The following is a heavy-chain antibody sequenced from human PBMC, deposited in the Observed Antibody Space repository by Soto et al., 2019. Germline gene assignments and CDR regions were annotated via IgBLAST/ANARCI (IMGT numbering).Heavy chain of an antibody. CDR3: ARDRGAVTGQYFDY. Sequence: QVQLEESGGGLVKPGGSLRLSCAASGFTFSAVYMSWIRQAPNKGLEYISYISSSGTSANYADSVKGRFSISRDNAKNSLYLQMNRLRAEYTAVYYCARDRGAVTGQYFDYWGQGALVTVSS. J-gene: IGHJ4*02. D-gene: IGHD6-19*01. V-gene: IGHV3-11*05. CDR2: ISSSGTSA. CDR1: GFTFSAVY.